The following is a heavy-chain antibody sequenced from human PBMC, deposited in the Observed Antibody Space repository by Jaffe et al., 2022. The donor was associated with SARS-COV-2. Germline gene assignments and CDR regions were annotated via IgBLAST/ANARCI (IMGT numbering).Heavy chain of an antibody. D-gene: IGHD2-15*01. CDR1: GFTFSSYG. V-gene: IGHV3-33*06. CDR3: VKEGWFA. J-gene: IGHJ5*02. CDR2: IWYDGSSK. Sequence: QVQLVESGGGVVQPGRSLRLSCAASGFTFSSYGMHWVRQAPGKGLEWVAVIWYDGSSKYYADSVKGRFTISRDNSKNTLYLQMNGLRAEDTAVYFCVKEGWFAWGQGTLVTVSS.